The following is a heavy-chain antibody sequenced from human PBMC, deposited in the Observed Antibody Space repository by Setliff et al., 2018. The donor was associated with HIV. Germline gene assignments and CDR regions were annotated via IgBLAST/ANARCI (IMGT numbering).Heavy chain of an antibody. V-gene: IGHV1-24*01. CDR1: GYTFTGYY. CDR3: ARGERGFLDFNWFDP. J-gene: IGHJ5*02. CDR2: FDPEDGDT. D-gene: IGHD3-3*01. Sequence: ASVKVSCKASGYTFTGYYMHWVRQAPGQGLEWMGGFDPEDGDTMYAQKFQGRVTMTEDTSTDTAYMELSSLRSEDTAVYYCARGERGFLDFNWFDPWGQGTLVTVSS.